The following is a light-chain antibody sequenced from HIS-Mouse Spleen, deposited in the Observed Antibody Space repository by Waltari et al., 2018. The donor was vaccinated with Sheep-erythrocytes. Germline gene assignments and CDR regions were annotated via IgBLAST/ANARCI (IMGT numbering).Light chain of an antibody. CDR3: CSYAGSSTPWV. J-gene: IGLJ3*02. V-gene: IGLV2-23*01. Sequence: QSALTQPASVSGSPGQSITISSTGTSSDVGSYNLVSWYQPHPGKAPELMIYEGSKRPSGVSHRFSGCKSGNTASLTISGLQAEDEADYYCCSYAGSSTPWVFGGGTKLTVL. CDR2: EGS. CDR1: SSDVGSYNL.